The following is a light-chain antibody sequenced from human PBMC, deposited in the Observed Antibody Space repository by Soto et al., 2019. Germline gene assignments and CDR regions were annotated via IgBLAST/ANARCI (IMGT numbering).Light chain of an antibody. Sequence: EIVMTQSPATLSVSPGERATLSCRASQSISNLLAWYQQKPGQAPRLLIYGASTRATGFPDRFSGSGSGTEFTLTISSLHSEDFAVYYCQQYYDWPITFGQGTRLAIK. V-gene: IGKV3-15*01. CDR3: QQYYDWPIT. CDR1: QSISNL. J-gene: IGKJ5*01. CDR2: GAS.